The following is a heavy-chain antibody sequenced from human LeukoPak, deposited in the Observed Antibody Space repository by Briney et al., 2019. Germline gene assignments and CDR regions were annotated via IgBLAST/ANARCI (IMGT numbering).Heavy chain of an antibody. CDR3: AGDFRSGSYRFDY. D-gene: IGHD3-10*01. J-gene: IGHJ4*02. CDR1: GASISSGDYS. Sequence: SETLSLTCAASGASISSGDYSWSWIRQPPGKGLEWIGYIYHSGSTTYNPSLKSRLTISLDRSKNQFSLKLSSVTAADTAAYYCAGDFRSGSYRFDYWGQGTLVTVSS. V-gene: IGHV4-30-2*01. CDR2: IYHSGST.